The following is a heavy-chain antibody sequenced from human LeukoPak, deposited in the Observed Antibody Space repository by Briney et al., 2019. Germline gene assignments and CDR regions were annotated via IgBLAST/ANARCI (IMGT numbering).Heavy chain of an antibody. CDR3: ARDGGYSGYVHFDY. J-gene: IGHJ4*02. CDR1: GFTFSSYE. D-gene: IGHD5-12*01. CDR2: ISSGSTI. Sequence: PGGSLRLSCAASGFTFSSYEMNWVRQAPGKGLEWVSYISSGSTIYDADSVKGRFTISRDNAKNTLYLQMNSLRAEDTAVYYCARDGGYSGYVHFDYWGQGTLVTVSS. V-gene: IGHV3-48*03.